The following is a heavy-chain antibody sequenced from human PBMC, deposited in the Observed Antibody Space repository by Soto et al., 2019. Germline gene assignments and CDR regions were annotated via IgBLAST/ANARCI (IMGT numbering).Heavy chain of an antibody. V-gene: IGHV3-74*01. CDR1: GFTFSSHW. CDR2: INSDGTTT. CDR3: ARDVSYSMDV. Sequence: GGSLRLSCEVSGFTFSSHWMHWVRQAPGKGLVWVSYINSDGTTTTHADPVKGRFTISRDNAKNTLYLQMNSLRAEDTAVYYCARDVSYSMDVWGQGTTVTVSS. J-gene: IGHJ6*02.